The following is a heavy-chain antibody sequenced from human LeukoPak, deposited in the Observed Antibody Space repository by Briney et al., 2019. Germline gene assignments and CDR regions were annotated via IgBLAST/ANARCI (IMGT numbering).Heavy chain of an antibody. V-gene: IGHV3-53*01. D-gene: IGHD6-13*01. CDR3: AKDYYSFDGSSWTFDY. CDR2: IYSGGST. Sequence: PGGSLRLSCAASGFTVSSNYMSWVRQAPGKGLEWVSVIYSGGSTYYADSVKGRFTISRDNSKNTLYLQMNSLRAEDTAVYYCAKDYYSFDGSSWTFDYWGQGTLVTVSS. J-gene: IGHJ4*02. CDR1: GFTVSSNY.